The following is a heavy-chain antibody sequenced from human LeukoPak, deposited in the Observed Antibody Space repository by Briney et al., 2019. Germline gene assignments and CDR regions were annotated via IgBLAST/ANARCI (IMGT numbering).Heavy chain of an antibody. D-gene: IGHD5-18*01. J-gene: IGHJ4*02. CDR1: GFTFSSYQ. V-gene: IGHV3-48*03. CDR3: TRITTAMDVDY. Sequence: GGSLRLSCAASGFTFSSYQMNWVRQAPGKGLQWVSYISSSGSTIYYADSVKGRFTISRDNAKISLYLQMSSLRAEDTAVYYCTRITTAMDVDYWGQGTLVTVSS. CDR2: ISSSGSTI.